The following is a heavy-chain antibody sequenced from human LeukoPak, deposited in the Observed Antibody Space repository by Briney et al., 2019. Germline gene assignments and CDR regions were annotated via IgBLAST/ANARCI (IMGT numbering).Heavy chain of an antibody. V-gene: IGHV3-7*01. Sequence: GGSLRLSCAASGFTFSDHYMNWVRQAPGKGLEWVANIKEDGSQIYYVDSVRGRFTISRDNAKNSVYLQMNSLRAEDTAVYYCAGSSGWLFGYWGQGSLVAVSS. CDR2: IKEDGSQI. CDR3: AGSSGWLFGY. CDR1: GFTFSDHY. D-gene: IGHD6-19*01. J-gene: IGHJ4*02.